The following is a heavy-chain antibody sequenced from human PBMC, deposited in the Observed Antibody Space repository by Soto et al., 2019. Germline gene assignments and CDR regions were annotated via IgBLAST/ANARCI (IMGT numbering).Heavy chain of an antibody. Sequence: SETLSLTCAVSGYSISSGYYWRWIRQXPGKGLVWIGCIYHGGSTSYNPSLKSRVTMSVDTSKNQFSLNLSSVTAADTAVYYCARVDYDFWSGSPPSNYGMDVWGQGTTVTVSS. CDR1: GYSISSGYY. V-gene: IGHV4-38-2*01. J-gene: IGHJ6*02. CDR3: ARVDYDFWSGSPPSNYGMDV. CDR2: IYHGGST. D-gene: IGHD3-3*01.